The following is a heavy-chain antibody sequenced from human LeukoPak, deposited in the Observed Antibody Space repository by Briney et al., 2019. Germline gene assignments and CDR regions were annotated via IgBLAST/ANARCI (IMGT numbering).Heavy chain of an antibody. CDR2: ISANGGST. Sequence: GGSLRLTCSASGFIISDYAMHWVRQAPGKGLEYVSGISANGGSTYHADSVKGRFTISRDTSKNTLYLQMSSLRAEDTAMYYCVKDLYKGDSASWYFFHYWGQGTLVTVSS. D-gene: IGHD6-13*01. V-gene: IGHV3-64D*06. J-gene: IGHJ4*02. CDR3: VKDLYKGDSASWYFFHY. CDR1: GFIISDYA.